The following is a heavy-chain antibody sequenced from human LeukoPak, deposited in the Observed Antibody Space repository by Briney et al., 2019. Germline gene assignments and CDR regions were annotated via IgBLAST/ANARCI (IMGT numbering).Heavy chain of an antibody. CDR3: ARKSPNNYDSSGYYSWADY. CDR2: ISPYNGNT. J-gene: IGHJ4*02. Sequence: ASVKASCKASGYTFTSYGISWVRQAPGQGLEWMGWISPYNGNTNYAQKLQGRVTLTTDTSTSTAYMELRSLRSDDTAVYYCARKSPNNYDSSGYYSWADYWGQGTLVTVSS. D-gene: IGHD3-22*01. CDR1: GYTFTSYG. V-gene: IGHV1-18*01.